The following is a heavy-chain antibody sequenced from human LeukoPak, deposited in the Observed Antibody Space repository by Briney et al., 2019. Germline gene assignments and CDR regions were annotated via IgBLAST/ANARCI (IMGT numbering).Heavy chain of an antibody. D-gene: IGHD3-22*01. Sequence: ASVKVSCKASGYTFTSYYMHWVRQAPGQGLEWMGIINPSGGSTSYAQKFQGRVTMTRDTSTSTVYMELSSPRSEDTAVYYCARDMIVVDAFDIWGQGTMVTVSS. V-gene: IGHV1-46*01. CDR2: INPSGGST. CDR1: GYTFTSYY. J-gene: IGHJ3*02. CDR3: ARDMIVVDAFDI.